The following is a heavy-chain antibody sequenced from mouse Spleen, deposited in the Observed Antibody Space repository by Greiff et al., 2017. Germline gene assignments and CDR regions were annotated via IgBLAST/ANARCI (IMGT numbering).Heavy chain of an antibody. V-gene: IGHV1-80*01. CDR2: IYPGDGDT. CDR1: GYAFSSYW. Sequence: VQLVESGAELVKPGASVKISCKASGYAFSSYWMNWVKQRPGKGLEWIGQIYPGDGDTNYNGKFKGKATLTADKSSSTAYMQLSSLTSEDSAVYYCARGGTTVVEDWGQGTTLTVSS. CDR3: ARGGTTVVED. J-gene: IGHJ2*01. D-gene: IGHD1-1*01.